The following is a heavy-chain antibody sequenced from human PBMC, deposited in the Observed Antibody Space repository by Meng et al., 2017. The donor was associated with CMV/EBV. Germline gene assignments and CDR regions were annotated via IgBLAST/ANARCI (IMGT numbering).Heavy chain of an antibody. CDR3: ASTTGNDIGYFDY. J-gene: IGHJ4*02. D-gene: IGHD1-1*01. V-gene: IGHV5-51*01. Sequence: CTGSAYSFTSSWIGWVRQMPGNGLEWMGIIYPGDSDTRYSPSFQGQVTISADKSISTAYLQWSSLKASDTAMYYCASTTGNDIGYFDYWGQGTLVTVSS. CDR1: AYSFTSSW. CDR2: IYPGDSDT.